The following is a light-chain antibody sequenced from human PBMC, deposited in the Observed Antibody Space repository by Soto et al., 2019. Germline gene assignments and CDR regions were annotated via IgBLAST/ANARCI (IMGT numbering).Light chain of an antibody. Sequence: QSVLTQPASVSGSPGQSITISCTGTSSDVGGYKYVSWYQQHPDKAPKLIIFEVSNRPSGISSRLSGSKSGNTASLTISGLQAEDEDDYYCASYTSSSTSVIFGRGTKLTVL. CDR2: EVS. V-gene: IGLV2-14*01. J-gene: IGLJ2*01. CDR1: SSDVGGYKY. CDR3: ASYTSSSTSVI.